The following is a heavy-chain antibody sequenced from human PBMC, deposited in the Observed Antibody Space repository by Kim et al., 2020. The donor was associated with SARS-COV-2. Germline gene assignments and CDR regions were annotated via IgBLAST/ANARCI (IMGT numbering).Heavy chain of an antibody. CDR1: GYTFTSYG. CDR2: ISAYNGNT. Sequence: ASVKVSCKASGYTFTSYGISWVRQAPGQGLEWMGWISAYNGNTNYAQKLQGRVTMTTDTSTSTAYMELRSLRSDDTAVYYCARDGRVYSGSYWYYYYGMDVWGQGTTVTVSS. CDR3: ARDGRVYSGSYWYYYYGMDV. D-gene: IGHD1-26*01. V-gene: IGHV1-18*01. J-gene: IGHJ6*02.